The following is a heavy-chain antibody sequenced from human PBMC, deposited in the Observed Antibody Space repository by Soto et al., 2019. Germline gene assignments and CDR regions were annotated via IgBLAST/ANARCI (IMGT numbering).Heavy chain of an antibody. CDR3: ARVGRWLQLDYYYYGMDV. D-gene: IGHD1-1*01. CDR1: GFTFSDYY. CDR2: ISSSGSTI. J-gene: IGHJ6*02. Sequence: PGGSLRLSCAASGFTFSDYYMSWIRQAPGKGLEWVSYISSSGSTIYYADSVKGRFTISRDNAKNSLYLQMNSLRAEDTAVYYCARVGRWLQLDYYYYGMDVWGQGTTVTVSS. V-gene: IGHV3-11*01.